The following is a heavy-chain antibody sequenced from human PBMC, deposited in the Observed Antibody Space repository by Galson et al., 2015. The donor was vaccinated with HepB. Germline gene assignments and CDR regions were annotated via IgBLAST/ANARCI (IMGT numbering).Heavy chain of an antibody. CDR1: GFTFTTYG. V-gene: IGHV3-30*03. CDR3: ARPQLRDGGFDY. Sequence: SLRLSCAVSGFTFTTYGIHWVRQAPGKGLEWVALISYDGTNAYFADSVKGRFTISRDNSKNTVFLHLNSLRSEDTAMYYCARPQLRDGGFDYWGQGTLVTVSS. J-gene: IGHJ4*02. D-gene: IGHD5-24*01. CDR2: ISYDGTNA.